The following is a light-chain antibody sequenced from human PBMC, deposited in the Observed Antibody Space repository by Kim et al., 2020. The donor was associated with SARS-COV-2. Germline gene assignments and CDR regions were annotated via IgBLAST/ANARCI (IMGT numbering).Light chain of an antibody. Sequence: SSELTQDPAVSVALGQTVRITCQGDSLRNYYASWYQHKPGQAPVVVIYGKSNRLSGIPDRFSGSTSGNTASLTITGAQAEDEAVYYCNSRDSSTNHLVFGGGTKLTVL. J-gene: IGLJ2*01. CDR1: SLRNYY. CDR3: NSRDSSTNHLV. CDR2: GKS. V-gene: IGLV3-19*01.